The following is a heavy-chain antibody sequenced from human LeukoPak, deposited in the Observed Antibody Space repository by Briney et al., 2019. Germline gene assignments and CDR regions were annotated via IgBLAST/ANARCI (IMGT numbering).Heavy chain of an antibody. CDR2: INYSGNT. V-gene: IGHV4-59*11. CDR1: GASITRRY. D-gene: IGHD3-10*01. J-gene: IGHJ4*02. CDR3: GRGGGGSYLEYSFDY. Sequence: SETLSLTCTVSGASITRRYWSWIRQPPGKGLEWIGYINYSGNTNYNPSLKSRVTISVGTSKNQFSLKLSSVAAADTAVYYCGRGGGGSYLEYSFDYWGQGTLVTVSS.